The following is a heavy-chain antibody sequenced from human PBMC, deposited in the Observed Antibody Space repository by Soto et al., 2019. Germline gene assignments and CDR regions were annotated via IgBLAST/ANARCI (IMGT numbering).Heavy chain of an antibody. Sequence: SETLSLTCRVSGGSMSGYYWSWIRQAPGKGLGWIGYVYYTGSTTYNPSLQSRVTISVDTSNKQFSLSLRLVTAADTAVYFCAGSREVPSSHMDHWGQGIRVTVSS. J-gene: IGHJ4*02. D-gene: IGHD2-2*01. V-gene: IGHV4-59*03. CDR1: GGSMSGYY. CDR2: VYYTGST. CDR3: AGSREVPSSHMDH.